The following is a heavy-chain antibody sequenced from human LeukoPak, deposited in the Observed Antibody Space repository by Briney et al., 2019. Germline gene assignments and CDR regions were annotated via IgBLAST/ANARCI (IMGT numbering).Heavy chain of an antibody. CDR1: GGSFSGYY. J-gene: IGHJ3*02. V-gene: IGHV4-34*01. CDR3: ARDATKNDAFDI. D-gene: IGHD2-2*01. CDR2: INHSGST. Sequence: SETLSLTCAVYGGSFSGYYWNWIRQPPGKGLEWIGEINHSGSTNYIPSLKSRVTISVDTSKNQFSLKLSSVTAADTAVYYCARDATKNDAFDIWGQGTMVTVSS.